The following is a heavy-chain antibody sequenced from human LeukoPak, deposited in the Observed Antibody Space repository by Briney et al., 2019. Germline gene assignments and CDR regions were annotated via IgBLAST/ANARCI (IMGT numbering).Heavy chain of an antibody. CDR2: INSDGSST. Sequence: PGGSLRLSCAASGLTFSSYWMHWVRQTPGKGLVWVSRINSDGSSTSYADSVKGRFTISRDNAKNTLSLQMNSLRAEDTAFYYCAILAAAGTADYWGQGTLVTVSS. CDR3: AILAAAGTADY. D-gene: IGHD6-13*01. J-gene: IGHJ4*02. V-gene: IGHV3-74*01. CDR1: GLTFSSYW.